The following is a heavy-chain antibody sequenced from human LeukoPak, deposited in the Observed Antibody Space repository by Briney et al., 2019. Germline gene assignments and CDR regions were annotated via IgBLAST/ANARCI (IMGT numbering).Heavy chain of an antibody. D-gene: IGHD6-19*01. Sequence: ASVKVSCKASGYTFTDYALNWVRQAPGHGLEWMGWINTNTRNPTYAQGFTGRFVFSLDTSVSTAYLQITSLKAEDTAVYYCASPSSYSSGWLRGDYWGQGTLVTVSS. CDR1: GYTFTDYA. CDR3: ASPSSYSSGWLRGDY. CDR2: INTNTRNP. J-gene: IGHJ4*02. V-gene: IGHV7-4-1*02.